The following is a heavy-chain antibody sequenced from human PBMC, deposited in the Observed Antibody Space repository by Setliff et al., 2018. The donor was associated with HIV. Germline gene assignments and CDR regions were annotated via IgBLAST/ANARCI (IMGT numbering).Heavy chain of an antibody. CDR3: ASDSPAARFEELEDHYYYFMDV. J-gene: IGHJ6*03. CDR1: GYTFTGYY. V-gene: IGHV1-69*13. D-gene: IGHD3-10*01. Sequence: ASVKVSCKASGYTFTGYYMHWVRQVPGQGLEWMGGIIPIFGTANYAQNFGGRVTITADQSTTTSYLQLNSLRFEDTAIYYCASDSPAARFEELEDHYYYFMDVWGKGTTVTVS. CDR2: IIPIFGTA.